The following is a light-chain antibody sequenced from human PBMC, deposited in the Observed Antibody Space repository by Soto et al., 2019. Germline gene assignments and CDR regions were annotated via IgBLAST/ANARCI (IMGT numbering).Light chain of an antibody. CDR1: QSISTW. Sequence: DFRMSPSPSPLSAAVGDRVTITCRASQSISTWLAWYQQKPGKAPKLLIYDASNLESGVPSRFSGSGSGTEFTLTIASLQPDDFATYYCQQYESFSGTFGPGTKVDIK. V-gene: IGKV1-5*01. CDR3: QQYESFSGT. J-gene: IGKJ1*01. CDR2: DAS.